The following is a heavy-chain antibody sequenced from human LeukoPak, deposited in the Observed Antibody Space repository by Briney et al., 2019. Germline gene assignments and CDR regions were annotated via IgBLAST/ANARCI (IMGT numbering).Heavy chain of an antibody. V-gene: IGHV4-59*12. J-gene: IGHJ2*01. D-gene: IGHD4-17*01. CDR2: IYYSGST. CDR3: ARDPTYGDYVFGYFDL. Sequence: SETLSLTCTVSGGSISSYYWSWIRQPPGKGLEWIGYIYYSGSTNYNPSLKSRVTISVDTSKNQFSLKLSSVTAADTAVYYCARDPTYGDYVFGYFDLWGRGTLVTVSS. CDR1: GGSISSYY.